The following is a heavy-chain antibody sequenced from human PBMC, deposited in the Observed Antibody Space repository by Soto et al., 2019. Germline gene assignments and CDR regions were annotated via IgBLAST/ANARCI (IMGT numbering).Heavy chain of an antibody. CDR3: ARALVTDYNSRDYHYYFAMDV. Sequence: TLSLTCVFFGGHVSMKNEYWRWHRQLPGRGLEWISNVYHTGTTYYNPSLKSRVSMSVDTSQNQFSLILASVTAADTAVYYCARALVTDYNSRDYHYYFAMDVWVQGNSVTGSS. CDR2: VYHTGTT. CDR1: GGHVSMKNEY. V-gene: IGHV4-31*02. J-gene: IGHJ6*02. D-gene: IGHD3-22*01.